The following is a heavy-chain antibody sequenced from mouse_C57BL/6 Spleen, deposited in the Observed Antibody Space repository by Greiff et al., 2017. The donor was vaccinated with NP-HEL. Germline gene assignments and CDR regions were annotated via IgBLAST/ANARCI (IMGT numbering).Heavy chain of an antibody. CDR1: GFTFSDYG. D-gene: IGHD1-1*01. CDR3: ARNYYYGSSPAWFAY. CDR2: ISSGSSTI. J-gene: IGHJ3*01. Sequence: EVMLVESGGGLVKPGGSLKLSCAASGFTFSDYGMHWVRQAPEKGLEWVAYISSGSSTIYYADTVKGRFTISRDNAKNTLFLQMTSLRSEDTAMYYCARNYYYGSSPAWFAYWGQGTLVTVSA. V-gene: IGHV5-17*01.